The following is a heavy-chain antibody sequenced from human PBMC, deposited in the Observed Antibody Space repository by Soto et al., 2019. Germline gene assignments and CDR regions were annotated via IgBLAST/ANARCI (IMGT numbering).Heavy chain of an antibody. Sequence: SETLSLTCTVSGGSISSNYWTWIRQPPGKGLEWIGYVYNSGSTNYNPSLKSRVTISEDTSKSQFSLKVNSMTATDTAVYYCARYRREAAAGYTLDYWGQGILVTVSS. CDR2: VYNSGST. J-gene: IGHJ4*02. CDR3: ARYRREAAAGYTLDY. CDR1: GGSISSNY. D-gene: IGHD6-13*01. V-gene: IGHV4-59*01.